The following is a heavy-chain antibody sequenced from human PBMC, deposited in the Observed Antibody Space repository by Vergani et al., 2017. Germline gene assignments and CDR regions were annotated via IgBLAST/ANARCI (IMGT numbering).Heavy chain of an antibody. CDR3: ATKSCGTPGCQIWYCRE. Sequence: QVHLVESGGGVVQPGRSLRLSCVVSGFTSSYYGMHWVRQAPGKWLEWVAVISYDGTQKYYADSVKGRFTIYRDNSKSTLYLHMNSLRTEDTAVYYCATKSCGTPGCQIWYCREWGQGTLVTVSS. CDR1: GFTSSYYG. J-gene: IGHJ1*01. D-gene: IGHD1-1*01. CDR2: ISYDGTQK. V-gene: IGHV3-30*03.